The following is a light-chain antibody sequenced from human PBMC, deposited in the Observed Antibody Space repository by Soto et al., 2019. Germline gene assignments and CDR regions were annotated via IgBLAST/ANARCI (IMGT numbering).Light chain of an antibody. J-gene: IGLJ3*02. V-gene: IGLV2-11*01. Sequence: QSALTQPRSVSGSPGQSVTISCTGTTSDVGGYNYVSWYQQHPGKAPKLIIYDVNKRPSGVPDRFSGSKSGNTASLTISGLQAEVEADYYCTSYAGNNNGVFGGGTKLTVL. CDR1: TSDVGGYNY. CDR2: DVN. CDR3: TSYAGNNNGV.